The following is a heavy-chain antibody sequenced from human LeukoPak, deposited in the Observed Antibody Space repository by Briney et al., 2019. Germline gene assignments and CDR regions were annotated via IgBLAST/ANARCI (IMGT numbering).Heavy chain of an antibody. Sequence: SVKVSCKASGGTFSSYAISWVRQAPGRGLEWMGRIIPIFGTANYAQKFQGRVTITTDESTSTAYMELSSLRSEDTAVYYCARVPALGSSGYIDYWGQGTLVTVSS. CDR3: ARVPALGSSGYIDY. CDR1: GGTFSSYA. J-gene: IGHJ4*02. D-gene: IGHD3-22*01. CDR2: IIPIFGTA. V-gene: IGHV1-69*05.